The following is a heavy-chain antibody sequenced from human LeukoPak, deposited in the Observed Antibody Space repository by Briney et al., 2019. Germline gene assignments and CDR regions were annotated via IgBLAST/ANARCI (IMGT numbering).Heavy chain of an antibody. V-gene: IGHV4-34*01. CDR3: ARIFPHYGSGSYYQDY. Sequence: SETLSLTCAVYGGSISGYYWSWIRQPPGKGLEWIGEINHSGSTNYNPSLKSRVTISVDTSKNQFSLKLSSVTAADTAVYYCARIFPHYGSGSYYQDYWGQGTLVTVSS. CDR2: INHSGST. J-gene: IGHJ4*02. CDR1: GGSISGYY. D-gene: IGHD3-10*01.